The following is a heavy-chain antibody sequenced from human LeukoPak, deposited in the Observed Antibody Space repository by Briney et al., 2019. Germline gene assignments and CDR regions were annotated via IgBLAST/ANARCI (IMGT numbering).Heavy chain of an antibody. D-gene: IGHD3-10*01. V-gene: IGHV1-46*02. CDR2: DFFHDGTT. J-gene: IGHJ6*02. CDR1: GYSFNSHH. CDR3: ARDSGNYHYDMDV. Sequence: ASVKVSCKTSGYSFNSHHVHWVRQAPGQGLEWMGIDFFHDGTTSNTQKFPGRLTMTRDTSTSTVYMELSSLRSEDTAVYYCARDSGNYHYDMDVWGQGTTVIVSS.